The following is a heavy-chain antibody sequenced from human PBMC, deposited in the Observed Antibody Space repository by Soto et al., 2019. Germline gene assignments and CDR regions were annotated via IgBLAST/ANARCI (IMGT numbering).Heavy chain of an antibody. J-gene: IGHJ6*03. V-gene: IGHV4-34*01. Sequence: PSETLSLTCAVYGGSFSGYYWSWIRQPPGKGLERIGEINHSGSTNYNPSLKSRVTISVDTSKNQFSLKLSSVTAADTAVYYCARVCKLFGAYYYYMDVWGKGTTVTVSS. CDR1: GGSFSGYY. D-gene: IGHD3-3*01. CDR2: INHSGST. CDR3: ARVCKLFGAYYYYMDV.